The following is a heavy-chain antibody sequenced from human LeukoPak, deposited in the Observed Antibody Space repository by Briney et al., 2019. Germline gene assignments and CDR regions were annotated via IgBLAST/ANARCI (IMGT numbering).Heavy chain of an antibody. J-gene: IGHJ4*02. V-gene: IGHV4-34*01. CDR1: GGSFSGYY. CDR2: INHSGST. D-gene: IGHD1-26*01. Sequence: SETLSLTCAVYGGSFSGYYWSWIRQPPGKGLEWIGEINHSGSTNYNPSLKSRGTISVDTSNHQFPLTLSSVTAADTAVYYCARGGSPVGATNDYWGQGTLVTVSS. CDR3: ARGGSPVGATNDY.